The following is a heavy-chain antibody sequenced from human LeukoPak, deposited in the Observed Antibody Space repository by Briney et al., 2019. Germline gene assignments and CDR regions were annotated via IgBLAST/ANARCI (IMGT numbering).Heavy chain of an antibody. J-gene: IGHJ4*02. CDR3: ARETYDILTGYWDY. CDR2: ISTSTTTI. Sequence: GGSLRLSCEASGFTFSSYSMNWVRQAPGKGLEWISYISTSTTTIYYANSVKGRFTISRDNAKNSLYLQMNSLRAEDTAVYYCARETYDILTGYWDYWGQGTLVTVSS. CDR1: GFTFSSYS. D-gene: IGHD3-9*01. V-gene: IGHV3-48*04.